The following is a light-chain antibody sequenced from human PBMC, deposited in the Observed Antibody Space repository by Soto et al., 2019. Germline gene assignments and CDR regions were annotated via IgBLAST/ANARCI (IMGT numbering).Light chain of an antibody. V-gene: IGKV1-9*01. J-gene: IGKJ4*01. CDR1: QDISSY. CDR3: QQLRSYPST. CDR2: AAS. Sequence: IQVTQSPSSLSASVGGRVTITCRASQDISSYLAWCQQKPGKAPTLLIYAASTLQSGVPSRFSGSGFGTDFTLTISSLQAEDFASYYCQQLRSYPSTFGGGTKVDIK.